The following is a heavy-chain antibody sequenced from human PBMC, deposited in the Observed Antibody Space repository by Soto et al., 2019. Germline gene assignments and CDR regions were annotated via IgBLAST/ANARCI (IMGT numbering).Heavy chain of an antibody. J-gene: IGHJ3*02. V-gene: IGHV3-9*01. D-gene: IGHD6-13*01. CDR2: ISWNSGSI. CDR3: AKSKQQVLDAFDI. CDR1: GFTFDDYA. Sequence: EVQLVESGGGLVQPGRSLRLSCAASGFTFDDYAMHWVRQAPGKGLEWVSGISWNSGSIGYADSVKGRFTISRDNAKNSLYLQMNSLRDEDTALYYCAKSKQQVLDAFDIWGQGTMVTVSS.